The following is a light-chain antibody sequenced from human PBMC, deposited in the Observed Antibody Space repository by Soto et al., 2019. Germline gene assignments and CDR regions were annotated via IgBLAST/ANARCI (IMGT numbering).Light chain of an antibody. CDR1: QSVSSSY. Sequence: EIVLTQSPGTLSLSPGERATLSCRASQSVSSSYLAWYQQKPGQAPRLLIYGASSRATGIPDRFNGSGSGTDFTLTISRLEPEDFAVYYCQQHGNSPWTFGQGTKMEIK. J-gene: IGKJ1*01. CDR2: GAS. CDR3: QQHGNSPWT. V-gene: IGKV3-20*01.